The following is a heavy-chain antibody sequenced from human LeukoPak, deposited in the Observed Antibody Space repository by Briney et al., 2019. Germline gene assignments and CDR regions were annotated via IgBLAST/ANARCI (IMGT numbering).Heavy chain of an antibody. D-gene: IGHD3-22*01. CDR1: GFTFSSSG. Sequence: GGSLRLSCAASGFTFSSSGMHWVRQAPGKGLEWVAFIRYDGSDKLYADSVKGRFTISRDNSKNMLYLQMNSLRAEDTAVYYCANSGVNKVYNSGYSSPDYYYYYMDVWGKGTTVTISS. CDR3: ANSGVNKVYNSGYSSPDYYYYYMDV. J-gene: IGHJ6*03. CDR2: IRYDGSDK. V-gene: IGHV3-30*02.